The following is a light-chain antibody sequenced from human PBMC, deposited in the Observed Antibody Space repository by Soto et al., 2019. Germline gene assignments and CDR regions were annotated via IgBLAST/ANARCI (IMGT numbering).Light chain of an antibody. CDR2: DVS. CDR1: SSDVGGYNY. J-gene: IGLJ1*01. Sequence: QSALTQPRSVSGSPGQSVTISCTGTSSDVGGYNYVSWYQQHPGKAPKLMIYDVSKRPSGVPDRFSGSKSGNTASLTIFGLQAEDEADYYCCSYAGSYTFPNYGFGTGTKVTVL. V-gene: IGLV2-11*01. CDR3: CSYAGSYTFPNYG.